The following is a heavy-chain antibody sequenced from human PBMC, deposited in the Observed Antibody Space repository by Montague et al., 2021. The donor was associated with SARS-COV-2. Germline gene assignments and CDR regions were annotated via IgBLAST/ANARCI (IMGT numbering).Heavy chain of an antibody. CDR3: ARDGGIGDSGSNTWSYYYYGMDV. J-gene: IGHJ6*02. CDR2: IYTSGST. D-gene: IGHD3-22*01. Sequence: TLSLTCTVSGGSISSGSYYWSWIRQPAGKGLEWIGRIYTSGSTNYNPSLKSRVTISVDTSKNQFSLKLSSVTVAATAVYYCARDGGIGDSGSNTWSYYYYGMDVWGQGTTVTVSS. V-gene: IGHV4-61*02. CDR1: GGSISSGSYY.